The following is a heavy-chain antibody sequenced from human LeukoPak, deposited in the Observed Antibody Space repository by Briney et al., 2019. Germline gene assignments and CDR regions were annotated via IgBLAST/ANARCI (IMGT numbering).Heavy chain of an antibody. CDR2: INPNSGGT. CDR1: GYTFTGYY. D-gene: IGHD6-13*01. Sequence: APVKVSCKASGYTFTGYYMHWVRQAPGQGLEWMGWINPNSGGTNYAQKFQGRVTMTRDTSISTAYMELSRLRSDDTAVYYCARGERIAAAGTTPHWGQGTLVTVSS. V-gene: IGHV1-2*02. J-gene: IGHJ4*02. CDR3: ARGERIAAAGTTPH.